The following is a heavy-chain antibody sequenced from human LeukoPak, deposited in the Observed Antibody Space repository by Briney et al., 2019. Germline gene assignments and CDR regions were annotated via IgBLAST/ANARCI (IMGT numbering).Heavy chain of an antibody. Sequence: ASVKVSCKASGYTFIGYEIHWVRQAPGQGLEWMGWINPNSGGINYAQKSQGRVTMTRDTSINTAYMELTRLRSDDTAVYYCARLLVDAFDIWGLGTMVTVSS. V-gene: IGHV1-2*02. J-gene: IGHJ3*02. CDR3: ARLLVDAFDI. CDR2: INPNSGGI. CDR1: GYTFIGYE. D-gene: IGHD6-6*01.